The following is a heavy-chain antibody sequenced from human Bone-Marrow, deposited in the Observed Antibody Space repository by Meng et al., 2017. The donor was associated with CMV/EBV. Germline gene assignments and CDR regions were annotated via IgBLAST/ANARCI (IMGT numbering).Heavy chain of an antibody. CDR3: ARVKREIDAFDI. J-gene: IGHJ3*02. Sequence: CAASGFTFSNYSMNWVRQAPGKGLEWVSSISGSSSYIYYAGSVKGRFTISSDNAQNSLCLQMNSLRAEDTAVYYCARVKREIDAFDIWGQGTMVTVSS. CDR2: ISGSSSYI. CDR1: GFTFSNYS. D-gene: IGHD1-26*01. V-gene: IGHV3-21*01.